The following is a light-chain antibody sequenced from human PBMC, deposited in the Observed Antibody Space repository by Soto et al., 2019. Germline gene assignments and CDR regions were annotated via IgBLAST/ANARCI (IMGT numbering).Light chain of an antibody. CDR1: SSDVGGYNY. V-gene: IGLV2-14*03. CDR2: DVS. J-gene: IGLJ2*01. Sequence: QAVVTQPASVSGSPGQSITISCTGTSSDVGGYNYVSWYQQHPGKAPKLMIYDVSNRPSGLSNRFSGSKSGNTASLTISGLQAEDEADYYCSSYTRSITLLFGGGTKLTVL. CDR3: SSYTRSITLL.